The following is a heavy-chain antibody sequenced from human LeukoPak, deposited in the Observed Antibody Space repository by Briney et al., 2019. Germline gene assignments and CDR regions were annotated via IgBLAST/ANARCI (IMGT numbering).Heavy chain of an antibody. Sequence: GGSLRLSCAASGFTFSSYSMNWVRQAPGKGLEWVSYISTSSTTIYYADSVKGRFSISRDNAKNSLYLQMNSLRSEDTAVYYCARKGWFGQYYMDVWGKGTTVTASS. V-gene: IGHV3-48*01. CDR2: ISTSSTTI. D-gene: IGHD3-10*01. CDR1: GFTFSSYS. J-gene: IGHJ6*03. CDR3: ARKGWFGQYYMDV.